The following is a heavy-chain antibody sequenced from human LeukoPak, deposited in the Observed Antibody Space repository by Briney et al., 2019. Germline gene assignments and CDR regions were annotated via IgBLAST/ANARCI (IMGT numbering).Heavy chain of an antibody. J-gene: IGHJ4*02. CDR1: GGSISSYY. V-gene: IGHV4-59*01. D-gene: IGHD2-2*01. CDR2: IYYSGST. CDR3: ARYHCSGTSCLNFDY. Sequence: SETLSLTCTVSGGSISSYYRSWIRQPPGKGLEWIGYIYYSGSTKYNPSLKSRVTISVDTSKNQFSLKLSSVTAADTAVYYCARYHCSGTSCLNFDYWGQGTLVTVSS.